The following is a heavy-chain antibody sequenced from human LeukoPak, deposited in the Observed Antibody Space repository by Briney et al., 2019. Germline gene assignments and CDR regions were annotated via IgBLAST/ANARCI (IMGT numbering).Heavy chain of an antibody. CDR1: GFTFSSYA. V-gene: IGHV3-30*04. J-gene: IGHJ4*02. CDR2: ISYGGSNK. Sequence: GGSLRLSCAASGFTFSSYAMHWVRQAPGKGLEWVAVISYGGSNKYYADSVKGRFTISRDNSKNTLYLQMNSLRAEDTAVYYCARASMVLYYFDYWGQGTLVTVSS. CDR3: ARASMVLYYFDY. D-gene: IGHD2/OR15-2a*01.